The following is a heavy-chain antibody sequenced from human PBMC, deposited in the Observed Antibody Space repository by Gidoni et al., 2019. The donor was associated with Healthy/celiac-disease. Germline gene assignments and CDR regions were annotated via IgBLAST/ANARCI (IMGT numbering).Heavy chain of an antibody. CDR1: GFPFSNAW. Sequence: EVQLVESGGGLVKPGGSLRLPCAASGFPFSNAWMSWVRQAPGKGLEWVGRIKSKTDGGKTDYAAPVKGRFTISRDDSKNTLYLQMNSLKTEDTAVYYCVSSSWSPLDVWGQGTTVTVSS. CDR2: IKSKTDGGKT. V-gene: IGHV3-15*01. CDR3: VSSSWSPLDV. D-gene: IGHD6-13*01. J-gene: IGHJ6*02.